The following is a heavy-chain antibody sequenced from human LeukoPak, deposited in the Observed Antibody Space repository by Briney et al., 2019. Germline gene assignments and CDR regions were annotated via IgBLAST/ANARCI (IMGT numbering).Heavy chain of an antibody. V-gene: IGHV1-69*04. J-gene: IGHJ4*02. CDR2: IIPILGIA. D-gene: IGHD5-18*01. CDR3: ASGGYSYGVFDY. CDR1: GGTFSSYA. Sequence: ASVKVSCKSSGGTFSSYAISWVRPAPGQGLEWMGRIIPILGIANYAQKFQGRVTITADKSTSTAYMELSSLRSEDTAVYYCASGGYSYGVFDYWGQGTLVTVSS.